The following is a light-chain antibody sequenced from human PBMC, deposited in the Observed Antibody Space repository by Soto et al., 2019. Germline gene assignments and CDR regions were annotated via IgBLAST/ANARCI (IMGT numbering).Light chain of an antibody. CDR3: MQGTHWPIT. CDR2: KVS. V-gene: IGKV2-30*02. CDR1: QSLVHSDGIAY. Sequence: DVVMTQSPLSLPVTLGPPASISCRSNQSLVHSDGIAYFSWFQQRPGRYPRRLIYKVSNRDSGVPARFSGSGSGTDFALKISRVEAEDVGVYYCMQGTHWPITFGQGTRLEIK. J-gene: IGKJ5*01.